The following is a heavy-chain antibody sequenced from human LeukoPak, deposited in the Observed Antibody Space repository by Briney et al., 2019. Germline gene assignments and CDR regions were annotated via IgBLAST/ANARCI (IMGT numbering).Heavy chain of an antibody. J-gene: IGHJ5*02. Sequence: ASVKVSCKASGYTFTKYGINWVRQAPGQGLEWMGWINTNTGNPTYAQGFTGRFVFSLDTSVSTAYLQISSLKAEDTAVYYCAGDWPYSSGWYRWFDPWGQGTLVTVSS. CDR3: AGDWPYSSGWYRWFDP. D-gene: IGHD6-19*01. V-gene: IGHV7-4-1*02. CDR2: INTNTGNP. CDR1: GYTFTKYG.